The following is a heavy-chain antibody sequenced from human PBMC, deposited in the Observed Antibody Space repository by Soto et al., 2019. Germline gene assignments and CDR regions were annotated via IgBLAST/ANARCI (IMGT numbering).Heavy chain of an antibody. CDR2: ISSSGDPT. Sequence: GSLRLSCAASGFSFSDYYMTWIRQAPGKGLEWISDISSSGDPTYYADSLRGRFTIYRDNAKNSLYLQLNSLRGEDTAVYYCARLLLRPGKFDYWGQGTLVTVSS. D-gene: IGHD2-21*01. J-gene: IGHJ4*02. CDR3: ARLLLRPGKFDY. CDR1: GFSFSDYY. V-gene: IGHV3-11*01.